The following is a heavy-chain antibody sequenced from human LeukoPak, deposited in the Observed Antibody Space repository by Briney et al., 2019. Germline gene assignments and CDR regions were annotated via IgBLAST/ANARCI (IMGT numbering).Heavy chain of an antibody. CDR1: GGTFSGYA. V-gene: IGHV1-69*13. J-gene: IGHJ5*02. CDR3: ARDRDDILTGSVWFGP. D-gene: IGHD3-9*01. Sequence: SVKVSCKASGGTFSGYAISWVRQAPGQGLEWMGGIIPIFGTANYAQKFQGRVTITADESTSTAYMELSSLRSEDTAVYYCARDRDDILTGSVWFGPWGQGTLVTVSS. CDR2: IIPIFGTA.